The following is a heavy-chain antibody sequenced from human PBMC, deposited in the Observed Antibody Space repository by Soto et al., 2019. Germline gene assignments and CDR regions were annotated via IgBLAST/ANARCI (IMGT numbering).Heavy chain of an antibody. V-gene: IGHV3-74*01. Sequence: EVQLVASGGGLVQPGGSLRLSCAASGFSFSSYWMHWVRQAPGKGLVWVSRIKSDGRSTTYADSVKGRFTISRDSAKNTRYLQMSSRRAEDTAVSYCATRSSLRPFDIWGQGTMVTVSA. CDR1: GFSFSSYW. CDR2: IKSDGRST. J-gene: IGHJ3*02. CDR3: ATRSSLRPFDI. D-gene: IGHD1-26*01.